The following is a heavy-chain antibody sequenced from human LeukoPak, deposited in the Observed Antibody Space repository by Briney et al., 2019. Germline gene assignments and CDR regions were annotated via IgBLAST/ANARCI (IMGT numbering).Heavy chain of an antibody. CDR3: AKDVMRCSGGCI. Sequence: GGSLRLSCVGSGFTFRSHAMSWVRQAPEKGLEFVSGIYENGGTTYYADSVKGRFTISRDNSRNTLSLQMNSLRAEDTAIYYCAKDVMRCSGGCIWGQGTLVTVSS. CDR2: IYENGGTT. V-gene: IGHV3-23*01. D-gene: IGHD2-15*01. J-gene: IGHJ4*02. CDR1: GFTFRSHA.